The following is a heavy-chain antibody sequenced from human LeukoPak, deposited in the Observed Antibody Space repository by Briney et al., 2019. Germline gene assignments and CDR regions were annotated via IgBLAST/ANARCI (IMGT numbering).Heavy chain of an antibody. D-gene: IGHD1-26*01. CDR2: IIPISGAA. CDR3: ARVDRGSYDLGAFDI. V-gene: IGHV1-69*13. CDR1: GGTFSSYA. J-gene: IGHJ3*02. Sequence: ASVKVSCKASGGTFSSYAISWVRQAPGQGLEWMGGIIPISGAAEYAQKFQGRVTITADEPTTTAYMELTSLTSDDTAVYYCARVDRGSYDLGAFDIWGQGTMVTVSS.